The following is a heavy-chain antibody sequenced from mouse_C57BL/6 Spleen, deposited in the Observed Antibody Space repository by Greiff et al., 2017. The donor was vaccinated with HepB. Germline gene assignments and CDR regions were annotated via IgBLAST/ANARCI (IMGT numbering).Heavy chain of an antibody. D-gene: IGHD1-1*01. J-gene: IGHJ3*01. CDR2: IYPRSGNT. Sequence: VQLQQSGAELARPGASVKLSCKASGYTFTSYGISWVKQRTGQGLEWIGEIYPRSGNTYYNEKFKGKATLTADKSSSTAYMELRSLTSEDSAVYFCASRPYGSSSYWGQGTLVTVSA. V-gene: IGHV1-81*01. CDR1: GYTFTSYG. CDR3: ASRPYGSSSY.